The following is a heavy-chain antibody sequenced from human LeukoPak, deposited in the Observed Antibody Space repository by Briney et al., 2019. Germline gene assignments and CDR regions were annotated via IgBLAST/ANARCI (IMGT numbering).Heavy chain of an antibody. Sequence: SETLSLTCAVYGGSFSGYYWSWLRQPPGKGLEGIGEINHSGSTNYNPSLKSRVTISVDTSKNQFSLKLSSVTPADTAVYYCARADVPAATGMFDPWGQGTLVTVSS. J-gene: IGHJ5*02. CDR2: INHSGST. V-gene: IGHV4-34*01. D-gene: IGHD2-2*01. CDR3: ARADVPAATGMFDP. CDR1: GGSFSGYY.